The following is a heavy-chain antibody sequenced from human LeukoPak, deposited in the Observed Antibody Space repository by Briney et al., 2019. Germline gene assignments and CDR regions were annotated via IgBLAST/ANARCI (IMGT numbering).Heavy chain of an antibody. CDR2: IYHSGST. V-gene: IGHV4-4*02. D-gene: IGHD3-22*01. CDR1: GGSISSSNW. J-gene: IGHJ3*02. CDR3: ARYYYDSSGYSDQNDAFDI. Sequence: SETLSLTCAVSGGSISSSNWWSWVRQPPGKGLEWIGEIYHSGSTNYNSSLKSRVTISVDKSKNQFSLKLSSVTAADTAVYYCARYYYDSSGYSDQNDAFDIWGQGTMVTVSS.